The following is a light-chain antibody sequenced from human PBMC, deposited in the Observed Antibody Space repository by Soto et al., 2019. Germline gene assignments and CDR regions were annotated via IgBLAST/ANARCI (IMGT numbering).Light chain of an antibody. J-gene: IGKJ4*01. Sequence: DIQMTQSPSSLSASVGDRVTITCRASQSISSYLNWYQQKPGKAPQLLIYAASSLQRGVPSRFSGSGSGTAFTLTISTLHPDDFATYYCQQSYSTPPLPFGGGTKVEIK. V-gene: IGKV1-39*01. CDR1: QSISSY. CDR3: QQSYSTPPLP. CDR2: AAS.